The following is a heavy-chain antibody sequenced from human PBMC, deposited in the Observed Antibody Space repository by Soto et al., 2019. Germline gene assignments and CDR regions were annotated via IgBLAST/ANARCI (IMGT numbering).Heavy chain of an antibody. CDR1: VDSVSSNSAA. D-gene: IGHD1-1*01. Sequence: SQTLSLTCAISVDSVSSNSAAWNWIIQSPSRGLEWLGRTYYRSKWYNDYAVSVKSRITINPDTSKNQFSLQLNSVTPEDTAVYYCARDLEGALHTVPYYFSYGMDVWGQGTTVTVSS. CDR2: TYYRSKWYN. CDR3: ARDLEGALHTVPYYFSYGMDV. V-gene: IGHV6-1*01. J-gene: IGHJ6*02.